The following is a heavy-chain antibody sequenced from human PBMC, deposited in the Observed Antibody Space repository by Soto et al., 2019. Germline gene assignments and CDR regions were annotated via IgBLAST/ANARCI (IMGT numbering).Heavy chain of an antibody. CDR1: GGSISSYY. CDR3: ARLQQLVAPAFDY. CDR2: IYYSGST. V-gene: IGHV4-59*08. J-gene: IGHJ4*02. D-gene: IGHD6-6*01. Sequence: SETLSLTCTVSGGSISSYYCSWIRQPPGKGLEWIGCIYYSGSTYYNPSLKSRVTISVDTSKNQFSLKLSSVTAADTAVYYCARLQQLVAPAFDYWGQGTLVTVSS.